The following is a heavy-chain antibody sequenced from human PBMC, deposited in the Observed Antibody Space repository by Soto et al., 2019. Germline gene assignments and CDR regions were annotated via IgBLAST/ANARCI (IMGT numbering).Heavy chain of an antibody. CDR1: GLTYRNYG. CDR2: ISSDGRKT. V-gene: IGHV3-30*18. J-gene: IGHJ6*02. CDR3: AKETLRYYALDV. Sequence: PGGSLRLSCPDSGLTYRNYGLHRDKQAPGKGLEWVAVISSDGRKTYYADSVRGRFTISRDNSRNTVYLQLNSLRPEDTAVFYCAKETLRYYALDVWGQRTTVTVSS.